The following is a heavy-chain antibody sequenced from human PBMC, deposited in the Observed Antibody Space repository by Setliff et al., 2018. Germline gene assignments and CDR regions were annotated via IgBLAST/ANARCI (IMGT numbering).Heavy chain of an antibody. Sequence: PSETLSLTCAVSGYSTSSGYYWGWIRQPPGKGLEWIGSIYHSGSTYYNPSLKSRVTMSVDTSKNQFSLKLSSVTAADTAVYYCARTSYYDSSTYFDWFDPWGQGTLVTVSS. CDR1: GYSTSSGYY. D-gene: IGHD3-22*01. CDR3: ARTSYYDSSTYFDWFDP. CDR2: IYHSGST. V-gene: IGHV4-38-2*01. J-gene: IGHJ5*02.